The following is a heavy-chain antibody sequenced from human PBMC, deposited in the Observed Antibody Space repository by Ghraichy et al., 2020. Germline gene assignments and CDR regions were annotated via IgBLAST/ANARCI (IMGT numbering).Heavy chain of an antibody. CDR2: ISGSGGST. D-gene: IGHD1-26*01. CDR3: AKDRQWELPGNWFDP. CDR1: GFTFSSYA. V-gene: IGHV3-23*01. J-gene: IGHJ5*02. Sequence: LSLTCAASGFTFSSYAMSWVRQAPGKGLEWVSAISGSGGSTYYADSVKGRFTISRDNSKNTLYLQMNSLRAEDTAVYYCAKDRQWELPGNWFDPWGQGTLVTVSS.